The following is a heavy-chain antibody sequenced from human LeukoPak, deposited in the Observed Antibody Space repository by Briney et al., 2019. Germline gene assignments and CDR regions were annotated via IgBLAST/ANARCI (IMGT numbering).Heavy chain of an antibody. Sequence: SETLSLTCTVSGDSISSSSYYWSWIRQPAGKGPEWIGRIYTSGSTNYNPSLKSRVTMSVDTSKNQFSLKLSSVTAADTAVYYCARDPYDSSGYYYHWFDPWGQGTLVTVSS. D-gene: IGHD3-22*01. CDR2: IYTSGST. J-gene: IGHJ5*02. V-gene: IGHV4-61*02. CDR1: GDSISSSSYY. CDR3: ARDPYDSSGYYYHWFDP.